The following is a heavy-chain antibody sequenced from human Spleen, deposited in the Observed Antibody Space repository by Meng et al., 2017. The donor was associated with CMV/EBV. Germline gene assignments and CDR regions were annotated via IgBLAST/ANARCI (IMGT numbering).Heavy chain of an antibody. CDR1: GGTFSSYA. CDR2: IIPIFGTA. J-gene: IGHJ4*02. D-gene: IGHD2-2*01. CDR3: ASPARYCSSTSCIAAFDY. V-gene: IGHV1-69*05. Sequence: SVKVSCKASGGTFSSYAISWVRQAPGQGLEWMGGIIPIFGTANYAQKFQGRVTITTDESTSTAYMELSSLRSEDTAVYYCASPARYCSSTSCIAAFDYWGQGTLVTVSS.